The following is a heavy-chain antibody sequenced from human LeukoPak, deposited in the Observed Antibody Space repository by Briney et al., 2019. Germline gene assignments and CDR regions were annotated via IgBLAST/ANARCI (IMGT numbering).Heavy chain of an antibody. Sequence: GGSLRLSCAASGFTFSSYAMSWVRQAPGKGLEWVSAISGSGGSTYYADSVKGRFTISRDNSKNTLYLHMNSLRAEDTAVYYCAKVPATAIRNDFAFDYWGQGTLVTVSS. CDR3: AKVPATAIRNDFAFDY. CDR1: GFTFSSYA. CDR2: ISGSGGST. V-gene: IGHV3-23*01. J-gene: IGHJ4*02. D-gene: IGHD2-2*02.